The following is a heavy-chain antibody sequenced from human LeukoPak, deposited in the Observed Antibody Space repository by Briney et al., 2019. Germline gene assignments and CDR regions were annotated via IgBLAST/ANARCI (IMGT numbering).Heavy chain of an antibody. CDR1: GFTLTTYD. CDR2: ISSSSSYI. D-gene: IGHD1-26*01. Sequence: GGSLRLSCAASGFTLTTYDMSWVRQTPGKQLEWVSSISSSSSYIYYADSVKGRFTIPRDNAKNSLYLQMNSLRAEDTAVYYCAREWELLDYWGQGTLVTVSS. CDR3: AREWELLDY. J-gene: IGHJ4*02. V-gene: IGHV3-21*01.